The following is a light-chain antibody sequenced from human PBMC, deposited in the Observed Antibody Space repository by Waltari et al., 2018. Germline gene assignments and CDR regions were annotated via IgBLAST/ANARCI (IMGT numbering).Light chain of an antibody. CDR1: QSLLHSDGNTY. Sequence: DIVMTQTPLSLPVTPGEPATISCRSSQSLLHSDGNTYLYWYQQKPGQPPRLLIYRVSNRFSGVPDRFSGSGSGTDFTLKISRVKAEDVGVYFCMQALQTPRTFGQGTKVEIK. J-gene: IGKJ1*01. V-gene: IGKV2-29*02. CDR2: RVS. CDR3: MQALQTPRT.